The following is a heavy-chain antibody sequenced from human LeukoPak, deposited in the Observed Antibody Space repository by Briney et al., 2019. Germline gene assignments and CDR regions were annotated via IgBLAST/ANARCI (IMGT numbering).Heavy chain of an antibody. CDR1: GLTFSSYG. V-gene: IGHV3-23*01. D-gene: IGHD3-10*01. J-gene: IGHJ5*02. CDR2: ISGSGGRT. Sequence: QAGGSLRLSCAATGLTFSSYGMSWVRQAPGKGLEWVSAISGSGGRTYYADSVKGRFTVSRDNSKNTLYLQMNSLRAEDTAVYYCAKVYGSGSYSSEPNWFDPWGQGTLVIVSS. CDR3: AKVYGSGSYSSEPNWFDP.